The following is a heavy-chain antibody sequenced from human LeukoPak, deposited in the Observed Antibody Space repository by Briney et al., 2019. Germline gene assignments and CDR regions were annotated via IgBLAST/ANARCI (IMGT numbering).Heavy chain of an antibody. J-gene: IGHJ3*02. CDR1: GFTFSSYA. D-gene: IGHD2-8*01. CDR2: VSGSGGST. V-gene: IGHV3-23*01. CDR3: AKVMGERFGNGAFDI. Sequence: GGSLRLSCAASGFTFSSYALTWVRQAPGKGLEWVSAVSGSGGSTYYADSVKGRFTISRDNSKNTLYLQMNSLRGDDTAVYYCAKVMGERFGNGAFDIWGQGTMVTVSS.